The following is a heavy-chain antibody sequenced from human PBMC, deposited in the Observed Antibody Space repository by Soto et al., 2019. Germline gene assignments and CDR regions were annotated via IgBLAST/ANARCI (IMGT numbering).Heavy chain of an antibody. D-gene: IGHD5-12*01. CDR1: GGTFSSYA. J-gene: IGHJ6*02. CDR2: IIPIFGTA. CDR3: VRLYDSGSPGVGYYYYGMDV. Sequence: QVQLVQSGAEVKKPGSSVKVSCKASGGTFSSYAISWVRQAPGQGLEWMGGIIPIFGTANYAQKFQGRVTITADESTSTAYMELSSLRSEDTAVYYCVRLYDSGSPGVGYYYYGMDVWGQGTTVTVSS. V-gene: IGHV1-69*01.